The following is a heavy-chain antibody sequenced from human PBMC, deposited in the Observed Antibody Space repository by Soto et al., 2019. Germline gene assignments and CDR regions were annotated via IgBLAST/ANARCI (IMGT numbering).Heavy chain of an antibody. CDR2: IIPMLGIA. D-gene: IGHD5-18*01. Sequence: ASVKVSCKASGGTFSSYTFSWVRQAPGQGLEWMGRIIPMLGIANYAQKFQGRVTITADKSTSTAYMELSSLRSEDTAVYYCANRGYSYGFVIYWGQGTLVTVSS. CDR1: GGTFSSYT. J-gene: IGHJ4*02. CDR3: ANRGYSYGFVIY. V-gene: IGHV1-69*02.